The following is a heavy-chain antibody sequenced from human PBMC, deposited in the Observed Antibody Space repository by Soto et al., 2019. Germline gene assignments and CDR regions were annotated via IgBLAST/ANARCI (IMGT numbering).Heavy chain of an antibody. V-gene: IGHV4-34*01. CDR2: INHSGST. J-gene: IGHJ4*02. CDR3: ARVFRLGGSSSWYPKNNYFDY. D-gene: IGHD6-13*01. Sequence: PSETLSLTCAVYGGSFSGYYWSWIRQPPGKGLEWIGEINHSGSTNYNPSLKSRVTISVDTSKNQFSLKLSSVTAADTAVYYCARVFRLGGSSSWYPKNNYFDYWGQGTLVTV. CDR1: GGSFSGYY.